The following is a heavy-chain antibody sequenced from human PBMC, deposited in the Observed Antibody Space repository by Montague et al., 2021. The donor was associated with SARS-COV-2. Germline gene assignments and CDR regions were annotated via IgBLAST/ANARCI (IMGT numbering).Heavy chain of an antibody. Sequence: SETLSLTCTVSGGSISSSSYYWGWIRQPPGKGLEWIGSIYYSGSTNYNPSLKSRVTISVDTSKNQFSLKLSSVTAADTAVYYCARFYCSGGSCYSGLVRDWGQGTLVTVSS. D-gene: IGHD2-15*01. CDR2: IYYSGST. CDR3: ARFYCSGGSCYSGLVRD. CDR1: GGSISSSSYY. V-gene: IGHV4-39*01. J-gene: IGHJ4*02.